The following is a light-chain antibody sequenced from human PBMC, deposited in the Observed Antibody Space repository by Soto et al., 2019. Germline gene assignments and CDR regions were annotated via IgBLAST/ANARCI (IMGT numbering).Light chain of an antibody. CDR3: QPYGSSST. J-gene: IGKJ5*01. CDR2: GAS. CDR1: QSVSSSY. Sequence: SLGKESLTPRERATLXCRASQSVSSSYLAWYQQKPGQAPRLLIYGASSRATGIPDRFSGSGSGTDFTLTISRLEPEDFAVYYCQPYGSSSTVAQGTRLE. V-gene: IGKV3-20*01.